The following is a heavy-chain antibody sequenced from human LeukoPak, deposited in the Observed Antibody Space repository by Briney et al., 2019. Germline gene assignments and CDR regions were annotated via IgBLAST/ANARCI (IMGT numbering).Heavy chain of an antibody. CDR1: GFTFSSFA. CDR3: ARDTGPGGPAAIFSWFDP. V-gene: IGHV3-23*01. J-gene: IGHJ5*02. D-gene: IGHD2-2*02. CDR2: ITGSHGPT. Sequence: PGGSLRLSCAASGFTFSSFAMTWVRQAPGKGLEWVSFITGSHGPTYNTDSVKGRFTISRDNSKNTLYLQMNSLRAEDTAVYYCARDTGPGGPAAIFSWFDPWGQGALVTVSS.